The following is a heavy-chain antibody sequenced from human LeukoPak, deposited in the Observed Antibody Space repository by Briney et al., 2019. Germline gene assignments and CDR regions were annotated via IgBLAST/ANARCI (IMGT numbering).Heavy chain of an antibody. J-gene: IGHJ6*02. Sequence: ASVKVSCKASGYTFTGYYMHWVRQAPGQGLEWMGWINPNSGGTNYAQKFQGRVTMTRNTSISTAYMELSRLRSDDTAVYYCARSWLVAATYYYYGMDVWGQGTTVTVSS. D-gene: IGHD2-15*01. V-gene: IGHV1-2*02. CDR1: GYTFTGYY. CDR3: ARSWLVAATYYYYGMDV. CDR2: INPNSGGT.